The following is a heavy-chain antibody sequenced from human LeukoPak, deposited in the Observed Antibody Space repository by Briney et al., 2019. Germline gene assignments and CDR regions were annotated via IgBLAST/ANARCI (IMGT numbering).Heavy chain of an antibody. CDR2: ISSSSSYI. CDR3: ARDRHDGIFGY. J-gene: IGHJ4*02. V-gene: IGHV3-21*01. D-gene: IGHD5-24*01. CDR1: GFTFSSYS. Sequence: PGGSLRLSCAASGFTFSSYSINWVRQAPGKGLEWVSSISSSSSYIYYADSVKGRFTISRDNAKDSLYLQMNSLRVDDTAVYYCARDRHDGIFGYWGRGTLVTVSS.